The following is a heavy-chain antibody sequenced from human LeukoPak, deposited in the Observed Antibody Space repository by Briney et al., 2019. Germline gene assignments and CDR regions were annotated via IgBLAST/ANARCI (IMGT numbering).Heavy chain of an antibody. D-gene: IGHD2-15*01. CDR2: INPNSGAT. J-gene: IGHJ4*02. Sequence: RASVKVSCKASGYSFTGYYIHWVRQAPGQGPEWMGWINPNSGATNFAQHFQGRVTMTRDTSISTAYMELSRLRSDDTAVYYCASWKYCSVGSCPDYWGRGTLVTVSS. CDR3: ASWKYCSVGSCPDY. CDR1: GYSFTGYY. V-gene: IGHV1-2*02.